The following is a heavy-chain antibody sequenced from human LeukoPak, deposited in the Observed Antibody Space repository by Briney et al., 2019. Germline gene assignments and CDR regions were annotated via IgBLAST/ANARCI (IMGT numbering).Heavy chain of an antibody. V-gene: IGHV3-30-3*01. CDR3: ARDSKPLGYSYGSGLDY. Sequence: GGSLRLSCAASGFTFSSYAMHWVRQAPGKGLEWVAVISYDGSNKYYADSVKGRFTISRDNSKNTLYLQMNSLRAEDTAVYYCARDSKPLGYSYGSGLDYWGQGTLVTVSS. D-gene: IGHD5-18*01. J-gene: IGHJ4*02. CDR2: ISYDGSNK. CDR1: GFTFSSYA.